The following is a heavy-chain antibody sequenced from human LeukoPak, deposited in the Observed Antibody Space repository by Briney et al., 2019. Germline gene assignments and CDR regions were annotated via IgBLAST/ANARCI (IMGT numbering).Heavy chain of an antibody. J-gene: IGHJ5*02. V-gene: IGHV3-21*01. CDR2: ISSSSSYI. CDR3: ARDPPITMIVVASDWFDP. CDR1: GFTFSSYS. D-gene: IGHD3-22*01. Sequence: AGSLRLSCAASGFTFSSYSMNWVPQAPGEGLEWGSSISSSSSYIYYADSVKGRFTISRDNAKNSLYLQMNSLRAEDTAVYYCARDPPITMIVVASDWFDPWGQGTLVTVSS.